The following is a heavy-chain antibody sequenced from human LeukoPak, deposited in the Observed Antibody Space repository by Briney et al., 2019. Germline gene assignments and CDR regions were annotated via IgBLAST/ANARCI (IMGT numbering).Heavy chain of an antibody. CDR2: ISGSGNFI. Sequence: PGGSLRLSCATSGFTFSSYEMNWGRQAPGKGLEWVSYISGSGNFIYYADSVKGRFTISRDNAKNSLYLQMNSLRAEDTAVYYCARGFLGSSAPIPGAFDIWGQGTMVTVSS. J-gene: IGHJ3*02. V-gene: IGHV3-48*03. D-gene: IGHD3-3*01. CDR1: GFTFSSYE. CDR3: ARGFLGSSAPIPGAFDI.